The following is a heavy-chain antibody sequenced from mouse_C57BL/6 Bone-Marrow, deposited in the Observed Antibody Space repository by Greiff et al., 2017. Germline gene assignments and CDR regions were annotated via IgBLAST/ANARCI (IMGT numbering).Heavy chain of an antibody. CDR2: ISSGGSYT. J-gene: IGHJ2*01. D-gene: IGHD1-1*01. V-gene: IGHV5-6*01. CDR3: ARPGSSYYFDY. Sequence: VQLQESGGDLVKPGGSLKLSCAASGFTFSSYGMSWVRQTPDKRLEWVATISSGGSYTYYPDSVKGRSTITRDNAKNTLYLQMSSLKSEDTAMYSCARPGSSYYFDYWGQGTTLTVSS. CDR1: GFTFSSYG.